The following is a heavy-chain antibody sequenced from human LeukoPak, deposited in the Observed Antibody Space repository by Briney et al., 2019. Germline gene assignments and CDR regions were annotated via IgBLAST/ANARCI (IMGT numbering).Heavy chain of an antibody. CDR3: ARAYYHDTSSYQGFDF. Sequence: ASVKVSCKASGYTFTNYGFTWVRQAPGQGLEWMGWISAYNGNTDYAQKLQGRVTMTTDTSTSTAYMELRSLRSDDTAMYFCARAYYHDTSSYQGFDFWGQGTLVTVSS. CDR1: GYTFTNYG. CDR2: ISAYNGNT. J-gene: IGHJ4*02. V-gene: IGHV1-18*01. D-gene: IGHD3-22*01.